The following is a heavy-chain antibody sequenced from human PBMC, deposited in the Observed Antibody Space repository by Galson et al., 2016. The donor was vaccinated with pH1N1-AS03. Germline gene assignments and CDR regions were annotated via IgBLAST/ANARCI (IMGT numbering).Heavy chain of an antibody. D-gene: IGHD3-16*01. CDR1: GFTINNKY. CDR2: IYGGGDT. CDR3: AREPWGSTQGEY. J-gene: IGHJ4*02. V-gene: IGHV3-53*01. Sequence: SLRLSCAASGFTINNKYMSWVRQAPGKGLEWVSVIYGGGDTFYADSVKGRFTISRDNPKNTVYLQMNSLRVEDTAVYYCAREPWGSTQGEYWGQGTLVTVSS.